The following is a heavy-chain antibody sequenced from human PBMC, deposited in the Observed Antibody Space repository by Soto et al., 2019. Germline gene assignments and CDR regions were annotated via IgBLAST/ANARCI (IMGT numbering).Heavy chain of an antibody. Sequence: ASVKVSCKASGGTFSSYAISWVRQAPGQGLEWMGGIIPIFGTANYAQKFQGRVTITADESTSTAYMELSSLRSEDTAVYYCARVLADSSGYHTDFDYWGQGTLVTVSS. CDR3: ARVLADSSGYHTDFDY. CDR2: IIPIFGTA. J-gene: IGHJ4*02. CDR1: GGTFSSYA. D-gene: IGHD3-22*01. V-gene: IGHV1-69*13.